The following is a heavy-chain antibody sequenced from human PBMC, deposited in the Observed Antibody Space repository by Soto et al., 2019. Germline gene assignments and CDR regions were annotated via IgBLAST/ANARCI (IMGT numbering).Heavy chain of an antibody. CDR2: LNTHNGNT. J-gene: IGHJ5*02. V-gene: IGHV1-18*01. D-gene: IGHD3-10*01. CDR3: ARGVGSGTYYNQYNWFDP. CDR1: GYTFTNYG. Sequence: SVKVSSKASGYTFTNYGIRWVRQAPGQGPGWMGWLNTHNGNTNHAQKLQGRVTMTTDTSTSTAYMELRSLRSDDTAVYYCARGVGSGTYYNQYNWFDPWGQGTLVTVSS.